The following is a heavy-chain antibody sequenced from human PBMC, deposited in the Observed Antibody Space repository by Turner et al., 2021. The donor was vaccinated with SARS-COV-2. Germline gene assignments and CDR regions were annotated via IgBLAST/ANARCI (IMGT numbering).Heavy chain of an antibody. V-gene: IGHV3-66*01. CDR2: IYSDSST. CDR1: GFTFSSNY. CDR3: ARDRGGYSDY. J-gene: IGHJ4*02. Sequence: VQLVESGGGVVQPGRSLRLSCAASGFTFSSNYMTWVRQAPGKGLEWVSVIYSDSSTYYADSVKGRFTISRDNSKNTLYLQMNSLRAEDTAVYYCARDRGGYSDYWGQGTLVTVSS. D-gene: IGHD3-10*01.